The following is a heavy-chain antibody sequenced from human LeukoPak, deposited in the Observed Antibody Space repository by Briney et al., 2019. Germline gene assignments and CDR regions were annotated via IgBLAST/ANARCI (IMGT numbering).Heavy chain of an antibody. Sequence: SGTLSLTCTVSGYSIRSHYCWGWIRQPPGKGLEWIGNICHSGTTFYNPSLKSRLTMSVDTSNSQFSLKMNSVTAADTAVYYCARGAVSPEDYFDYWGQGTLVTVSS. CDR1: GYSIRSHYC. CDR3: ARGAVSPEDYFDY. CDR2: ICHSGTT. D-gene: IGHD6-19*01. V-gene: IGHV4-38-2*02. J-gene: IGHJ4*02.